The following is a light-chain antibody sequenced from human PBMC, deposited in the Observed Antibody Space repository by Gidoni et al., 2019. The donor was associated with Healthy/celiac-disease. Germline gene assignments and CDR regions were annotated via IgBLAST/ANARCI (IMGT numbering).Light chain of an antibody. CDR1: QSISSSY. V-gene: IGKV3-20*01. CDR3: QQYDNSPPYT. J-gene: IGKJ2*01. Sequence: EIVLTQSPGTLSLSPGDRATLSCRASQSISSSYLAWYQQKPGQAPRLLIYGASSRATGIPDRFSGSGSGTDFTLTISRLEPEDFAVYYCQQYDNSPPYTFGQGTKLEIK. CDR2: GAS.